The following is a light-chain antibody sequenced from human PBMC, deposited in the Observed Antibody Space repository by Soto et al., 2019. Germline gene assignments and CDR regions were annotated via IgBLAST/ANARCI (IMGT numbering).Light chain of an antibody. Sequence: QLVLTQSPSASASLGASVTLTCTLSSGHSSYAIAWHQQQPEKGPRYLMKLNSDGSHSKGDGIPDRFSGSSSGAERYLTISRLQSEDEADYYCQTWGTGIQVFGGGTKLTVL. CDR3: QTWGTGIQV. CDR2: LNSDGSH. V-gene: IGLV4-69*01. CDR1: SGHSSYA. J-gene: IGLJ2*01.